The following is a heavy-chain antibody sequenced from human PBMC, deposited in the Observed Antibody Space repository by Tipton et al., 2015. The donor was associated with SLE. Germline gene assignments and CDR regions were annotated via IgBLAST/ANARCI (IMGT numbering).Heavy chain of an antibody. CDR2: INPNSGDT. CDR3: ARGDAHFFDSGAYHYYFGMDV. V-gene: IGHV1-2*06. D-gene: IGHD3-22*01. J-gene: IGHJ6*02. Sequence: QSGAEVKKPGASVKVSCKASGYTFTDHYMHWVRQAPGQGLEWMGRINPNSGDTNYEQKFQGRVTMTRDTSISTAYMELSRLRSDDTAVYYCARGDAHFFDSGAYHYYFGMDVWGQGTTVTVSS. CDR1: GYTFTDHY.